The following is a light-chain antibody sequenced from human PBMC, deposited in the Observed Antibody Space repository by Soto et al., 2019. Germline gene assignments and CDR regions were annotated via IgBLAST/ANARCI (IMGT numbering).Light chain of an antibody. J-gene: IGKJ1*01. CDR2: GAS. V-gene: IGKV3-20*01. Sequence: EIVLTQSPGTLSLSPGERTTLSCRASQSVSSNFLDWYQQKPGQAPRLLIYGASSRATGIPDRFSGSGSGTDFTLTISGXEPEDFAVYYCQNYGNSPWAFGQGTKVDIK. CDR1: QSVSSNF. CDR3: QNYGNSPWA.